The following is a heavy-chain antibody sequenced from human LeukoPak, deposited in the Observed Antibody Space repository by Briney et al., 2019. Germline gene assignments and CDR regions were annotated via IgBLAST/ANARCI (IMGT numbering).Heavy chain of an antibody. CDR1: GFTFSSYA. V-gene: IGHV3-30*04. J-gene: IGHJ6*03. CDR3: ARVPIYYYYYMDV. Sequence: PGGSLRLSCAASGFTFSSYAMSWVRQAPGKGLEWVAVISYDGSNKYYADSVKGRFTISRDNSKNTLYLQMNSLRAEDTAVYYCARVPIYYYYYMDVWGKGTTVTVSS. CDR2: ISYDGSNK.